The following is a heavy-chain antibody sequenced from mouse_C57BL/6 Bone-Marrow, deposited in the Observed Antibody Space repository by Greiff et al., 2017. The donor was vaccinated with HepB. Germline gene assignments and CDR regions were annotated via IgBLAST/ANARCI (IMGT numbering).Heavy chain of an antibody. CDR1: GYTFNEYT. Sequence: QVQLQQSGAELVKPGASVKLSCTASGYTFNEYTIHWVKQRSGQGLEWIGWFYPGSGSIKYNEKFKDKATLTADKSSSTVDMVLSSLTSDDSAVYFCARHDNYYVSSSWFSYWGQGPLVTVSA. V-gene: IGHV1-62-2*01. CDR2: FYPGSGSI. D-gene: IGHD1-1*01. CDR3: ARHDNYYVSSSWFSY. J-gene: IGHJ3*01.